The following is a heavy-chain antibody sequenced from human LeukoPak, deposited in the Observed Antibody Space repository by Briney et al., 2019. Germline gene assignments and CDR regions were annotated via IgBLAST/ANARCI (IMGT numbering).Heavy chain of an antibody. CDR3: ARDGGYGDYPHFDY. V-gene: IGHV3-11*01. CDR1: GFTFNNYY. D-gene: IGHD4-17*01. CDR2: ISSSNITM. J-gene: IGHJ4*01. Sequence: PGGSLRLSCAASGFTFNNYYMTWIRQAPGKGLEWLSYISSSNITMYYADSVKGRFTNSRDNAKKSLYLQMNSLRPDDTAVYYCARDGGYGDYPHFDYWGQGTLVTVSS.